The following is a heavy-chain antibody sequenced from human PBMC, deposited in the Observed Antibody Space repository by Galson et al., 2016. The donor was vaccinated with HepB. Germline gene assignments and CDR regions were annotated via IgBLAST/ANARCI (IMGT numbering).Heavy chain of an antibody. V-gene: IGHV3-23*01. Sequence: SLRLSCAASGFTFSNYAMSWVRQAPGKGLEWVSAISGSGGTTYFADSVKGRFTLSRDNSKNTLYLQMNSLRAEDTAVYYCAKDAPSGRVVTGTWDSWGQGTLVTVSS. CDR1: GFTFSNYA. CDR3: AKDAPSGRVVTGTWDS. D-gene: IGHD2-21*02. CDR2: ISGSGGTT. J-gene: IGHJ4*02.